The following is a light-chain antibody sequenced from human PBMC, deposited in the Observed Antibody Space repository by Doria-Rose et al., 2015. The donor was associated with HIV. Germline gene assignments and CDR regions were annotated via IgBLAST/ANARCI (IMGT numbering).Light chain of an antibody. J-gene: IGKJ1*01. CDR2: DGS. V-gene: IGKV3-20*01. CDR3: HQYGASWT. CDR1: QSFSSTY. Sequence: EIVMTQSPGTLSLSPGERATLSCRASQSFSSTYLAWYQQTPGKAPSLLIYDGSTRATGIPDRFSASGSGTDFTLTINSLEREDFALYYCHQYGASWTFGQGTKVEI.